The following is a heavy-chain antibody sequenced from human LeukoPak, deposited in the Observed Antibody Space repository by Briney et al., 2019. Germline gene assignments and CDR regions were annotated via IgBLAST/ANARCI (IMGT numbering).Heavy chain of an antibody. CDR1: GYSISSGFY. J-gene: IGHJ1*01. V-gene: IGHV4-38-2*02. CDR2: IYHSGST. Sequence: SETLSLTCTVSGYSISSGFYWGWIRPPPGKGLEYIGSIYHSGSTYYNPSLKSRVTISVDTSKNQFSLKLSSVTAADTAVYYCARVGGYCSGGSCYSLYFQHWGQGTLVTVSS. D-gene: IGHD2-15*01. CDR3: ARVGGYCSGGSCYSLYFQH.